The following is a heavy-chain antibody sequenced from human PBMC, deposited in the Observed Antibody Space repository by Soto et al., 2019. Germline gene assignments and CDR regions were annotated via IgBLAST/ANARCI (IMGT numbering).Heavy chain of an antibody. CDR2: ISSDSRTI. J-gene: IGHJ6*02. CDR1: GFSLSDYA. D-gene: IGHD2-2*01. V-gene: IGHV3-48*01. CDR3: ARSNIVVVPAATLSYYYYYGMDV. Sequence: GGSLRLSCVASGFSLSDYAVNWVRQAPGKGLEWVSFISSDSRTIYYADSVEGQVTISADKSISTAYLQWSSLKASDTAMYYSARSNIVVVPAATLSYYYYYGMDVWGQGTTVTVSS.